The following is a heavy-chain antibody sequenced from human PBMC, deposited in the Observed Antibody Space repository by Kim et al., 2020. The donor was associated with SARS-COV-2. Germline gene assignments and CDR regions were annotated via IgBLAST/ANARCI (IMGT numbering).Heavy chain of an antibody. V-gene: IGHV4-30-2*01. Sequence: SYNPSLKGRITISIDSSQNLLSLKMTSVTAADTAVYYCASLTGPDSPWFDPWGRGTRVTVSS. CDR3: ASLTGPDSPWFDP. D-gene: IGHD2-21*01. J-gene: IGHJ5*02.